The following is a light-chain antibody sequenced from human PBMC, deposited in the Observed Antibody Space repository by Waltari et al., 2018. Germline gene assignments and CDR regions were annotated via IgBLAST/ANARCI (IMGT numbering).Light chain of an antibody. V-gene: IGKV3-20*01. J-gene: IGKJ1*01. CDR2: AAS. CDR3: QQYGTSSWT. Sequence: EIVLTQSPGTLSLSPGERATLSCRAPASVSSNHLAWYQQKFGQAPRLLIYAASNRATGIPDRFSGSGSGTDFTLTISRLEPEDFAVYYCQQYGTSSWTFGQGTKVEIK. CDR1: ASVSSNH.